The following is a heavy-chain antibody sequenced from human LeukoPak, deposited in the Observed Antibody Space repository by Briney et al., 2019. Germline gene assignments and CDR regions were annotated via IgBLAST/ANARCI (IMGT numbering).Heavy chain of an antibody. Sequence: ASVKVSCKPSGYSFTTYGISWVRQAPGQGLEWMGWISPYNGATNYAQKLQGRVTMTTDTSTSTAYMELRSLRSDDTAIYYCARDQNWASYYCDSWGQGTLVTVSS. J-gene: IGHJ4*02. D-gene: IGHD7-27*01. CDR3: ARDQNWASYYCDS. CDR2: ISPYNGAT. V-gene: IGHV1-18*01. CDR1: GYSFTTYG.